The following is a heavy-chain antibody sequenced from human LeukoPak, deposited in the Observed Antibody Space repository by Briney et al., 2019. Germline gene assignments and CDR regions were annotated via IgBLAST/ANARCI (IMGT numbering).Heavy chain of an antibody. V-gene: IGHV3-30*04. D-gene: IGHD3-10*01. CDR1: GFTFSSYA. J-gene: IGHJ4*02. CDR3: ARESALWGFGELLYRSYFDY. Sequence: PGRSLRLSCAASGFTFSSYAMHSVRQAPGKGLEWVAVISYDGSNEYYADSVKGRFTISRDNSKNTLYLQMNSLRAEDTAVYYCARESALWGFGELLYRSYFDYWGQGTLVTVSS. CDR2: ISYDGSNE.